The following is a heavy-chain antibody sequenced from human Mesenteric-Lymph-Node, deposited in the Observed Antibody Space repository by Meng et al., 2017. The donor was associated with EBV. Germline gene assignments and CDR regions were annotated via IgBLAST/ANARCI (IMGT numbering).Heavy chain of an antibody. Sequence: QLQRQESGPGLVGPSETVSLTCTVSGASISSGSYYWGWIRQPPGKGLEWIGSIYYRGSTYYNPSLRSRVTISVDTSKNHFSLKLSSVTAADTAMYYCVSYDYGNYVSFDSWGQGILVTVSS. CDR1: GASISSGSYY. CDR3: VSYDYGNYVSFDS. D-gene: IGHD4-11*01. J-gene: IGHJ4*02. CDR2: IYYRGST. V-gene: IGHV4-39*01.